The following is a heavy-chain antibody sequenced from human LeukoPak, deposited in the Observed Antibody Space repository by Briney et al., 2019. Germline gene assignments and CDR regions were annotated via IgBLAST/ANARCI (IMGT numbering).Heavy chain of an antibody. CDR1: GGSFSGYY. V-gene: IGHV4-34*01. Sequence: PSETLSLTCAVYGGSFSGYYWSWIRQPPGKGLEWIGEINHSGSTNYNPSLKSRVTISVDTSKNQFSLKLSSVTAADTAVYYCARGLMSVWGSYRLDAFDIWGQGTMVTVSS. J-gene: IGHJ3*02. D-gene: IGHD3-16*02. CDR3: ARGLMSVWGSYRLDAFDI. CDR2: INHSGST.